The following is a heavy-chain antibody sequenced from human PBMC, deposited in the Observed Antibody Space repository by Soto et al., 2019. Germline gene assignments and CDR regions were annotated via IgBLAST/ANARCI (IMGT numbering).Heavy chain of an antibody. Sequence: EVQLLESGGGLVQPGGSLRLSCAASGFTFSNYAMTWVRQAPGKGLEWVSVITGSGGGTYFVDSVKGRFTISSDNSKKTVYLQMNSLRAEDTAVYYCAKRPLTAAGFDYWVQGTLVTVSS. D-gene: IGHD6-13*01. V-gene: IGHV3-23*01. CDR2: ITGSGGGT. CDR1: GFTFSNYA. J-gene: IGHJ4*02. CDR3: AKRPLTAAGFDY.